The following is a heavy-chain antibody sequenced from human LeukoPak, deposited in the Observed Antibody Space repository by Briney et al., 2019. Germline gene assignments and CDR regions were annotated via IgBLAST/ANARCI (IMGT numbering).Heavy chain of an antibody. J-gene: IGHJ3*02. CDR3: AKSSMIVVADDAFDI. Sequence: GGSLRLSCAASGFSFTTYSINWVRQAPGKGLEWVSYISSSSTTIYYADSVKGRFTISRDNAKNSVSLQINSLRAEDTAVYYCAKSSMIVVADDAFDIWGQGTMVTVSS. CDR2: ISSSSTTI. D-gene: IGHD3-22*01. V-gene: IGHV3-48*04. CDR1: GFSFTTYS.